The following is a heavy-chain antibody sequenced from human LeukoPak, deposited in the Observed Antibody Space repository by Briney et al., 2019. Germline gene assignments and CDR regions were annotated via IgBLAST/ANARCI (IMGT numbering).Heavy chain of an antibody. V-gene: IGHV4-34*01. CDR3: ARLFSSGWPYFYGLDA. CDR1: VGPFSGYY. J-gene: IGHJ6*02. D-gene: IGHD6-19*01. CDR2: VYYGGDT. Sequence: SETLSLTCAVNVGPFSGYYWSWVRQPPGKGLEWVGCVYYGGDTYYNPSLKSRVTISVDTSKNQFSLSLSSVTAADTALYYCARLFSSGWPYFYGLDAWGQGTTVTVSS.